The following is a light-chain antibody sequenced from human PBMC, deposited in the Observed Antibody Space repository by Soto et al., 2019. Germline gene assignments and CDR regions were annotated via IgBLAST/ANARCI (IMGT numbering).Light chain of an antibody. CDR2: EVS. CDR1: SIDVGGYNF. CDR3: TSYAGSNIPVV. V-gene: IGLV2-8*01. Sequence: QSALTQPPSASGSPGQSVTISCTGTSIDVGGYNFVSWYQQHPGKAPKLMIYEVSKRPSGVPDRFSGSKSGNTASLTVSGLQADDEADYYCTSYAGSNIPVVFGGGTKLTVL. J-gene: IGLJ2*01.